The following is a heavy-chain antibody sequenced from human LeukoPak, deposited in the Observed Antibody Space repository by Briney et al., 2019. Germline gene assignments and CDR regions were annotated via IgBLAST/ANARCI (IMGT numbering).Heavy chain of an antibody. CDR2: IYDSGST. CDR1: SGSVSSYY. J-gene: IGHJ4*02. CDR3: ARELVTMVRGVPNPYFDY. V-gene: IGHV4-59*02. D-gene: IGHD3-10*01. Sequence: SETLSLTCSVSSGSVSSYYWSWIRQAPGKGLEWIGYIYDSGSTNYNPSLKSRVTISVDTSKNQFSLKLSSVTAADTAVYYCARELVTMVRGVPNPYFDYWGQGTLVTVSS.